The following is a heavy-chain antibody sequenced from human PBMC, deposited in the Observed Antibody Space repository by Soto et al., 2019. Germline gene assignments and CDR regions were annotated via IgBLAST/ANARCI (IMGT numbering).Heavy chain of an antibody. V-gene: IGHV3-30*18. D-gene: IGHD3-3*01. J-gene: IGHJ6*01. Sequence: QVQLVESGGGVVQPGRSLRLSCAASGFTFSSYGMHWVRQAPGKGLEWVAVISYDGSNKYYADSVKGRFTISRDNSKNTLYLQMNSLRAEDTAVYYCAKDVLPFLEWLAFYGMDVW. CDR3: AKDVLPFLEWLAFYGMDV. CDR1: GFTFSSYG. CDR2: ISYDGSNK.